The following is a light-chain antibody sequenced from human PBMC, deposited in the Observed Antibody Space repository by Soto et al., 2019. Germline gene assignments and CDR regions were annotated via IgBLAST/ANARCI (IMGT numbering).Light chain of an antibody. V-gene: IGKV3-20*01. CDR2: GAS. CDR3: QQYDSSPWT. CDR1: QSVSSSF. J-gene: IGKJ1*01. Sequence: ELVLTQSPGTLSLSPGERATLSCRASQSVSSSFLAWYQQKPGQAPTLLIYGASSRATGIPDRFSGSGSGTDFTLTISRLEPEDFAVYYCQQYDSSPWTFGQGTKVEIK.